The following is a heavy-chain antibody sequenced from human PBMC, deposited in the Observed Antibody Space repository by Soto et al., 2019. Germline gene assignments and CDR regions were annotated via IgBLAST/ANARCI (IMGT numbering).Heavy chain of an antibody. CDR1: GYTFTSYG. V-gene: IGHV1-18*01. CDR3: ARDRTSGWYVWAWFDP. CDR2: INAYNGNT. D-gene: IGHD6-19*01. Sequence: ASVKVSCKASGYTFTSYGISWVRQAPGQRLEWMGWINAYNGNTKYAQKLQDRVTITTDTSASTAYMELNSLRAEDTAVYYCARDRTSGWYVWAWFDPWGQGTLVTVSS. J-gene: IGHJ5*02.